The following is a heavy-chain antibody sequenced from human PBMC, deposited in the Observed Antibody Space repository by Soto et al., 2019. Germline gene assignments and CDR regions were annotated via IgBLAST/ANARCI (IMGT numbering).Heavy chain of an antibody. Sequence: GGSLRLSCAASGVTFSSYAMNWVRQAPGKGLEWVSTISNTGGGTFYAGSVRGRFTISRDNSNNTLYLQMHRLRADDSAIYFCAVGRHKTSGSNTWFDPWGRGTQVTVSS. CDR3: AVGRHKTSGSNTWFDP. CDR1: GVTFSSYA. CDR2: ISNTGGGT. V-gene: IGHV3-23*01. J-gene: IGHJ5*02. D-gene: IGHD3-22*01.